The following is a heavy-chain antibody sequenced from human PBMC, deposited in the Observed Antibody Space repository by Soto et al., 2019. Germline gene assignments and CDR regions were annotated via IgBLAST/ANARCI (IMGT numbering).Heavy chain of an antibody. CDR2: TYYRSKWYN. Sequence: KQSQTLSLTCAISGDSVSSNSAAWNWIRQSPSRGLEWLGRTYYRSKWYNDYAVSVKSRITINPDTSKNQFSLQLNSVTPEDTAVYYCARDLLVVLDPPSPYYYYYGMDVWGQGTTVTVSS. V-gene: IGHV6-1*01. J-gene: IGHJ6*02. CDR1: GDSVSSNSAA. CDR3: ARDLLVVLDPPSPYYYYYGMDV. D-gene: IGHD2-8*02.